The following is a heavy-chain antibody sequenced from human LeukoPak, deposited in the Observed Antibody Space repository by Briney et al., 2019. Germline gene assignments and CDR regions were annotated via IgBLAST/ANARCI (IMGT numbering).Heavy chain of an antibody. V-gene: IGHV1-18*01. CDR1: GYTFTSYG. J-gene: IGHJ4*02. D-gene: IGHD2-2*01. CDR3: ARVLSSVLPAAVTDY. CDR2: ISAYNGNT. Sequence: ASVKVSCTASGYTFTSYGISWVRQAPGQGLEWMGWISAYNGNTNYAQKLQGRVTMTTDTSTSTAYMELRSLRSDDTAVYYCARVLSSVLPAAVTDYWGQGTLVTVSS.